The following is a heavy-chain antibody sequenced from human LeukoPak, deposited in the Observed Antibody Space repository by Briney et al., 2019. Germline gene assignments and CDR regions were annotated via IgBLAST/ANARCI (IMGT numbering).Heavy chain of an antibody. CDR2: IHHSGST. J-gene: IGHJ4*02. CDR1: GYSISSGYY. CDR3: ARSQPLLFDY. V-gene: IGHV4-38-2*02. D-gene: IGHD2-21*02. Sequence: SETLSLTCIVSGYSISSGYYWGWIRQPPGKGLEWVGNIHHSGSTYYNPSLKSRVTISLDTSKNQLSLKLSSVTAADTAVYYCARSQPLLFDYWGQGTLVTVSS.